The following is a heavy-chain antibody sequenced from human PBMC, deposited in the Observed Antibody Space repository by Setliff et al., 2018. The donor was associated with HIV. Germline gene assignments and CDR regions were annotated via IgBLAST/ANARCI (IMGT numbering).Heavy chain of an antibody. V-gene: IGHV7-4-1*02. CDR1: GNNFTTYA. D-gene: IGHD3-3*01. CDR3: ARAGRLTYYNFWSGRGWFDP. J-gene: IGHJ5*02. CDR2: INTNTGNP. Sequence: ASVKVSCKASGNNFTTYAINWVRQAPGQGLEWMGWINTNTGNPRYAQGCTERFVFSVDTSGSTAYLQINSLESKDTAMYYCARAGRLTYYNFWSGRGWFDPWGQGTLVTVS.